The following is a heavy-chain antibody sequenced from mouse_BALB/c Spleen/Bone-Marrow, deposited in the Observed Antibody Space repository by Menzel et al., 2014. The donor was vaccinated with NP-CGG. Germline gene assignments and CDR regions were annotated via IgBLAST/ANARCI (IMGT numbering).Heavy chain of an antibody. D-gene: IGHD1-1*01. Sequence: VQLQQSGAELMKPGASVKISCKATGYTFSSYWIEWVKQRPGHGLEWIGEILPGSGSTNYNEKFKGKATFTADTSSNTAYMQLSSLTSEESAVYYCAREDGLWYFDVWGAGTTVTVSS. V-gene: IGHV1-9*01. CDR1: GYTFSSYW. CDR3: AREDGLWYFDV. CDR2: ILPGSGST. J-gene: IGHJ1*01.